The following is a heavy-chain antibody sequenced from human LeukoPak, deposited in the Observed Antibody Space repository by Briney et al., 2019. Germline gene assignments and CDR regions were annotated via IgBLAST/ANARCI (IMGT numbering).Heavy chain of an antibody. J-gene: IGHJ4*02. CDR3: ARDFVPRGSGSYYTNYYFDY. Sequence: GGSLRLSCAASGFTFSSYSMNWVRQAPGKGLEWFSSISSSSSYIYYADSVKGRFTISRDNAKNSLYLQMNSLRAEDTAVYYCARDFVPRGSGSYYTNYYFDYWGQGTLVTVSS. CDR2: ISSSSSYI. V-gene: IGHV3-21*04. D-gene: IGHD3-10*01. CDR1: GFTFSSYS.